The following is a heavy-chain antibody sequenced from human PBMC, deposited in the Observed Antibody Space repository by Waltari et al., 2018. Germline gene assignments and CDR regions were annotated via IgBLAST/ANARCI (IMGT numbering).Heavy chain of an antibody. Sequence: EVQLVESGGGLIQPGGSLRLSCAASGFTVSSNYMSWVRQAPGKGLEWVSVIYSGGSTYYADSVKGRCSMSRDNSKNTLYLQMNSLRAEDTAVYYCATSGYESYYYYGMDVWGQGTTVTVSS. D-gene: IGHD5-12*01. V-gene: IGHV3-53*01. CDR3: ATSGYESYYYYGMDV. J-gene: IGHJ6*02. CDR1: GFTVSSNY. CDR2: IYSGGST.